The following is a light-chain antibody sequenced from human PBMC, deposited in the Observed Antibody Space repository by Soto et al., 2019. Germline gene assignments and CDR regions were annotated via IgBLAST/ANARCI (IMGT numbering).Light chain of an antibody. CDR3: QQYNNWPPWT. CDR2: DAS. Sequence: ILMTQSPATLSVSPGERATLSCRASQSVSNNLAWYQQKPGQAPRLLIYDASTRATGILARFSGSGSGTEFTLTIIGLQSEDFAVYYCQQYNNWPPWTFGQGTKVEIK. V-gene: IGKV3-15*01. CDR1: QSVSNN. J-gene: IGKJ1*01.